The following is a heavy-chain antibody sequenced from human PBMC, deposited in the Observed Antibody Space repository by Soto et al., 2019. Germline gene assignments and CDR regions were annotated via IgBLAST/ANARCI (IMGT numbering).Heavy chain of an antibody. Sequence: QVQLVESGGGVVQPGRSLRLSCAASGFTFSSYGMHWVRQAPGKGLEWVAVISYDGSNKYYADSVKGRFTISRDNSKNTLYLQMNSLRAEDTAVYYCANEGLYGDHTLDYWGQGTLVTVSS. CDR3: ANEGLYGDHTLDY. CDR2: ISYDGSNK. J-gene: IGHJ4*02. D-gene: IGHD4-17*01. CDR1: GFTFSSYG. V-gene: IGHV3-30*18.